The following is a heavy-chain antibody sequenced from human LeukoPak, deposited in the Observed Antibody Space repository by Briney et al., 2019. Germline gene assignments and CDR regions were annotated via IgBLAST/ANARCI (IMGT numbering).Heavy chain of an antibody. D-gene: IGHD3-22*01. CDR2: IFSRGSI. CDR3: ASQYYYDTSEYPLRGDFDP. V-gene: IGHV4-39*01. J-gene: IGHJ5*02. CDR1: GGSIDNSNDY. Sequence: SETLSLTCTVSGGSIDNSNDYWGWIRQPPGKGLEWIGSIFSRGSIHYNPSLKSRVTISVDTSKNQFSLRLPSVTAADTAVYYCASQYYYDTSEYPLRGDFDPWGQGTLVTVSS.